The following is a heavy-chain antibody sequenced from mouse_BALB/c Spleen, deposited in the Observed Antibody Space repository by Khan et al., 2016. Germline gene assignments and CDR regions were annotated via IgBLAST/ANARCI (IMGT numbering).Heavy chain of an antibody. CDR2: IAPGSGST. J-gene: IGHJ2*01. V-gene: IGHV1S41*01. CDR1: GYSFTSYW. D-gene: IGHD3-3*01. CDR3: ARKDRDECDYYDY. Sequence: DLVKPGASVKLSCKASGYSFTSYWINWIKQRPGQGLEWIGRIAPGSGSTYYNEMFKGKATLTVDTSSSTAYIQLSSLTSEDSAVYFCARKDRDECDYYDYWGQGTTLTVSS.